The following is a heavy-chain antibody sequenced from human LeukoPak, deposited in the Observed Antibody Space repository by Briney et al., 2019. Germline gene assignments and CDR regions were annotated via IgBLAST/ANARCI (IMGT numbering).Heavy chain of an antibody. CDR3: ARGDGSGWPPDTFDI. D-gene: IGHD6-25*01. J-gene: IGHJ3*02. CDR1: GYTFTSYG. CDR2: ISAYNGNT. V-gene: IGHV1-18*01. Sequence: GASVKVSCKASGYTFTSYGISWVRQAPGQGLEWMGWISAYNGNTNYAQKLQGRVTMTTDTSTSTAYMELRSLRSDDTAVYYCARGDGSGWPPDTFDIWGQGTMVTVSS.